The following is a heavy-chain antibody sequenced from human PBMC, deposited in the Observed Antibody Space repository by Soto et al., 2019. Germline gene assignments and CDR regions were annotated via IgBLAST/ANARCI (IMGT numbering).Heavy chain of an antibody. CDR1: GFRFKSFV. V-gene: IGHV3-30*19. CDR3: ARWGTTGGFDL. J-gene: IGHJ4*02. Sequence: QVQLVESGGGVVQPGASLRPSCAASGFRFKSFVMHWVRQAPGKGLEWVAFTSYDGNNKDYGDSVKGRFTVSRDNSQNTLHLQMDFQRPEDTALYYCARWGTTGGFDLWGQGTLVSVSS. D-gene: IGHD3-16*01. CDR2: TSYDGNNK.